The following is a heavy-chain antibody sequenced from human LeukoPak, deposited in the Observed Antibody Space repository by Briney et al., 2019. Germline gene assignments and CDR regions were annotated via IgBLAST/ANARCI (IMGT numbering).Heavy chain of an antibody. CDR3: ARRGYYGSGSYYNGYYYYYYMDV. J-gene: IGHJ6*03. Sequence: PSETLSLTCAVYGGSFSGYYWSWIRQPPGKGLEWIGEINHSGSTNYNPSLKSRVTISVDTSKNQFSLKLSSVTAADTAVYYCARRGYYGSGSYYNGYYYYYYMDVWGKGTTVTISS. CDR1: GGSFSGYY. CDR2: INHSGST. V-gene: IGHV4-34*01. D-gene: IGHD3-10*01.